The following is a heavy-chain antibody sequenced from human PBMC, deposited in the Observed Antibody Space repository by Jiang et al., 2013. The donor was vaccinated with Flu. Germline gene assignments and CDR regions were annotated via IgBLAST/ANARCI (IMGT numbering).Heavy chain of an antibody. J-gene: IGHJ2*01. V-gene: IGHV1-18*01. Sequence: QKLQGRVTMTTDTSTSTAYMELRSLRSDDTAVYYCARRPDYGDYYWYFDLWGRGTLVTVSS. D-gene: IGHD4-17*01. CDR3: ARRPDYGDYYWYFDL.